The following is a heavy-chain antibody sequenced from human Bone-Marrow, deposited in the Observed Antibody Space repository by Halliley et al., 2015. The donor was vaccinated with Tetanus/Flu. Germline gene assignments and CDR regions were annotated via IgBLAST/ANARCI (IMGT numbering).Heavy chain of an antibody. CDR3: ARNGYRGYFYGVDV. D-gene: IGHD5-18*01. V-gene: IGHV1-46*01. Sequence: QLVQSGAEVKKPGASVKVSCKASGYSFTSYYMHWVRQAPGQGLEWMGIINPSSGNTSYAQKFQGRVIMTRDTSTSTVYMELSSLRSVDPAVYYCARNGYRGYFYGVDVWGQGMTVAVSS. CDR1: GYSFTSYY. J-gene: IGHJ6*02. CDR2: INPSSGNT.